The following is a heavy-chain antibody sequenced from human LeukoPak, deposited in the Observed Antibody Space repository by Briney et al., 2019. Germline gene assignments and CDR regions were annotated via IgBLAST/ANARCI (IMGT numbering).Heavy chain of an antibody. D-gene: IGHD3-22*01. Sequence: PSETLSLTCAVYGGSFSGYYWGWIRQPPGKGLEWIGSIYYSGSTSYNPSLKSRVTISVDTSKNQFSLKLSSVTAADTAVYYCARGVTLIVVVIHDWYFDLWGRGTVFTVSS. CDR3: ARGVTLIVVVIHDWYFDL. V-gene: IGHV4-34*01. CDR1: GGSFSGYY. J-gene: IGHJ2*01. CDR2: IYYSGST.